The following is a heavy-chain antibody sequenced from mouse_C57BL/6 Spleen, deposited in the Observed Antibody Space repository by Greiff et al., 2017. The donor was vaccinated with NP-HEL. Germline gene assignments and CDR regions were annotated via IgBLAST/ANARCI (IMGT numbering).Heavy chain of an antibody. Sequence: VQLQQSGPGLVQPSQSLSITCTVSGFSLTSYGVHWVRQSPGKGLEWLGVIWRGGSTDYNAAFMSRLSITKDNSKSQVFFKMNSLQTDDTAIYYSAKVSYYGSSHYYAMDYWGQGTSVTVSS. CDR1: GFSLTSYG. V-gene: IGHV2-5*01. D-gene: IGHD1-1*01. CDR2: IWRGGST. J-gene: IGHJ4*01. CDR3: AKVSYYGSSHYYAMDY.